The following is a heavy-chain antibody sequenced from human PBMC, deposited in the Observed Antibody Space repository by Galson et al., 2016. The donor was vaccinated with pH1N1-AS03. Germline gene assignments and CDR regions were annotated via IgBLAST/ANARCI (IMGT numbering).Heavy chain of an antibody. CDR2: IKSKTDGGTT. Sequence: SLRLSCAASGFTFSNAWMSWVRQAPGKGPEWVGRIKSKTDGGTTDYAAPVKGRFTISRDDSKNTLYLQMNSLKTEDTAVYYCTTDTSSYYDISGYPFDYWGQGTLVTVSS. CDR1: GFTFSNAW. J-gene: IGHJ4*02. CDR3: TTDTSSYYDISGYPFDY. D-gene: IGHD3-22*01. V-gene: IGHV3-15*01.